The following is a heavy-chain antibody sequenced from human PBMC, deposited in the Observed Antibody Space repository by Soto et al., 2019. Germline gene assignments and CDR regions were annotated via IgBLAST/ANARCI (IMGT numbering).Heavy chain of an antibody. CDR3: AREVVAAAYYYYGMDV. CDR2: IWYDGSNK. V-gene: IGHV3-33*01. CDR1: GFTFSSYG. D-gene: IGHD5-12*01. J-gene: IGHJ6*02. Sequence: QVQLVESGGGVVQPGRSLRLSCAASGFTFSSYGMHWVRQAPGKGLELVAVIWYDGSNKYYADSVKGRFTISRDNYKNTLYLQMNSLRAEDTAVYYCAREVVAAAYYYYGMDVWGQGTTVTVSS.